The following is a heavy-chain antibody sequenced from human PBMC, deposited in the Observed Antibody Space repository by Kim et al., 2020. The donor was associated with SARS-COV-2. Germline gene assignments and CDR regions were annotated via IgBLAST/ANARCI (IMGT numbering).Heavy chain of an antibody. Sequence: GGSLRLSCAASGFTFSDYYMSWIRQAPGKGLEWVSYISSSGSTIYYADSVKGRFTISRDNAKNSLYLQMNSLRAEDTAVYYCARGNGYCSSTSCYLPRGWFDPWGQGTLVTVSS. CDR2: ISSSGSTI. D-gene: IGHD2-2*03. CDR1: GFTFSDYY. J-gene: IGHJ5*02. CDR3: ARGNGYCSSTSCYLPRGWFDP. V-gene: IGHV3-11*01.